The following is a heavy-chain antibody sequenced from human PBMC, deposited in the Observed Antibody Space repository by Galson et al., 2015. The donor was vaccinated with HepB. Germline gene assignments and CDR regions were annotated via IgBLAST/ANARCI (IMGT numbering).Heavy chain of an antibody. D-gene: IGHD3-9*01. CDR1: GFTFSNYE. J-gene: IGHJ4*02. Sequence: SLRLSCAASGFTFSNYELHWVRQAPGKGLEWLSYVSTSGDVLSNADSARGRFTVSRDNAKNSLYLQMINLRAEDTAVYYCTRADVSTEYLSDLWGLGTLVTVSS. CDR3: TRADVSTEYLSDL. V-gene: IGHV3-48*03. CDR2: VSTSGDVL.